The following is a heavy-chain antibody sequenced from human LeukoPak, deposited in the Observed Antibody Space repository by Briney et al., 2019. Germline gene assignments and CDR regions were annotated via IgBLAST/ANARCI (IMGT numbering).Heavy chain of an antibody. CDR1: GFTFSRYS. V-gene: IGHV3-21*01. J-gene: IGHJ5*02. CDR2: ISSSSSEI. CDR3: ARFEVDP. Sequence: KPGGSLRLSCAASGFTFSRYSMNWVRQAPGKGLEWVSSISSSSSEIYYAYSVKGRVTISRDNEENSLYMQMKRLRGEDTAVCYCARFEVDPWGQGTLLPVSS.